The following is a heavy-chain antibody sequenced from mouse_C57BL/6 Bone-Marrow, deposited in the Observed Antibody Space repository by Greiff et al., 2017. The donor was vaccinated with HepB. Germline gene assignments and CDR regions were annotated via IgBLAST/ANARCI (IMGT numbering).Heavy chain of an antibody. CDR1: GYTFTSYW. Sequence: QVQLQQPGAELVKPGASVKLSCKASGYTFTSYWMQWVKQRPGPGLEWIGEIDPSDSYTNYNQKFKGKATLTVDTSSSTAYMQLSSLTSEDSAVYYCARGGDWGQGTTLTVSS. V-gene: IGHV1-50*01. CDR2: IDPSDSYT. J-gene: IGHJ2*01. CDR3: ARGGD.